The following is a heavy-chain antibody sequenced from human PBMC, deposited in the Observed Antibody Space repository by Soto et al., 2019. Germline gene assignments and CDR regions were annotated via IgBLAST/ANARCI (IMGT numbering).Heavy chain of an antibody. D-gene: IGHD3-10*01. J-gene: IGHJ4*02. Sequence: QVQLQESGPGLVKPSETLSLTCTVSGGSINNYYWSWIRQPPGKELEWIGYIYSSGSINYNPSLRSRVAKSVDTFKNQFSLNLRSVTAADTAVYYCARWPKGYGSPFDYWGQGTLVTVSS. CDR1: GGSINNYY. CDR2: IYSSGSI. CDR3: ARWPKGYGSPFDY. V-gene: IGHV4-59*01.